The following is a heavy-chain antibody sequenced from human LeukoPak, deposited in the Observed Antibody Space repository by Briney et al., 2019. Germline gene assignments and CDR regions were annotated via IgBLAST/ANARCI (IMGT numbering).Heavy chain of an antibody. J-gene: IGHJ4*02. V-gene: IGHV1-69*04. CDR2: IIPILGIA. Sequence: ASVKVSCKASGYTFTSYGISWVRQAPGQGLEWMGRIIPILGIANYAQKFQGRVTITADKSTSTAYMELSSLRSEDTAVYYCASTGLAYCGGDCGYFDYWGQGTLVTVSS. D-gene: IGHD2-21*02. CDR1: GYTFTSYG. CDR3: ASTGLAYCGGDCGYFDY.